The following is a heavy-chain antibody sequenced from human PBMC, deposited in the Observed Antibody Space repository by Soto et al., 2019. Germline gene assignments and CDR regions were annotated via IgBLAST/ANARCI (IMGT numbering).Heavy chain of an antibody. CDR1: GDSVSSGHYY. Sequence: SETLSLTCTVSGDSVSSGHYYWSWIRQPPGKGLEWIGYIYSSGGATYNPSLKSRVTISVDTSKNQFSLKLNSVIAADTAVYYCARAINSGWRLRLDYWGQGTLVTVSS. CDR2: IYSSGGA. D-gene: IGHD6-19*01. J-gene: IGHJ4*02. CDR3: ARAINSGWRLRLDY. V-gene: IGHV4-61*01.